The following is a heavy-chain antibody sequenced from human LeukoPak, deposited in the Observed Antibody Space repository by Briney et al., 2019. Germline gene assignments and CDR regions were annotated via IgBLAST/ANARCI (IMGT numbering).Heavy chain of an antibody. D-gene: IGHD3-16*02. Sequence: PGGSLRLSCAASGFISRNYWMSWVRQAPGKGLEWVANIKEDGSEKYYVESVKGRFTISRDNAKNSLYLQMSSLIAEDTAVYYCARGVIIRGRLDPWGQGTLVTVSS. CDR1: GFISRNYW. V-gene: IGHV3-7*01. CDR2: IKEDGSEK. CDR3: ARGVIIRGRLDP. J-gene: IGHJ5*02.